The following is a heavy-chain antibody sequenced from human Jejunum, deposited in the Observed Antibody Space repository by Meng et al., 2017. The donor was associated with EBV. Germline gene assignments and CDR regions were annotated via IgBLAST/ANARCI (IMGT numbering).Heavy chain of an antibody. V-gene: IGHV4-4*02. J-gene: IGHJ4*02. CDR3: AKSNDYSLNS. CDR1: GDSTSSSHW. D-gene: IGHD4-11*01. Sequence: LLEASGAGLVKPSGTLALTCAVSGDSTSSSHWWSWVRQPPGKGLEWIGEMHPGGSTNYNPSLKSRVTISVDNSKNQFSLKLTSVTAADTAVYYCAKSNDYSLNSWGQGTLVTVSS. CDR2: MHPGGST.